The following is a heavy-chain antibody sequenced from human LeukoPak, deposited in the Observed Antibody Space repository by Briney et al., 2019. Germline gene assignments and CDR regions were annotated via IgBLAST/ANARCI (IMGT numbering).Heavy chain of an antibody. D-gene: IGHD5-18*01. CDR2: ISGSGGST. J-gene: IGHJ4*02. CDR1: GFTFSSYA. V-gene: IGHV3-23*01. Sequence: GGSLRLSCAASGFTFSSYAMSLVRQAPGKGLEWVSAISGSGGSTYYADSVKGRFTISRDNSKNTLYLQMNSLRAEDTAVYYCAKAGRGYSYRFDYWGQGTLVTVSS. CDR3: AKAGRGYSYRFDY.